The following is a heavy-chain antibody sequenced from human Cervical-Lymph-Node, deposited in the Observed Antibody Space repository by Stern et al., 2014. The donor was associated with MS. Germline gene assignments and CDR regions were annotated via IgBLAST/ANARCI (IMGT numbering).Heavy chain of an antibody. J-gene: IGHJ4*02. CDR2: IDRDGSTT. Sequence: EVQLVESGGDLVQPGGSLRLSCAGSGFTFGRYWMHWVRQAPGKGPVWVSRIDRDGSTTTYADSAKGRFTISRDNAKNTVYLQMNSLGAEDTAVYYCARGQYYSDNTGLRYFDHWGQGTRVAVSS. V-gene: IGHV3-74*03. CDR1: GFTFGRYW. CDR3: ARGQYYSDNTGLRYFDH. D-gene: IGHD3-22*01.